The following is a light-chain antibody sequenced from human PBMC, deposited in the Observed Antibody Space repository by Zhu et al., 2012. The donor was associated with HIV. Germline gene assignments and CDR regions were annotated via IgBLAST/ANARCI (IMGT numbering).Light chain of an antibody. CDR1: QRLTSGY. J-gene: IGKJ1*01. CDR2: STS. V-gene: IGKV3-20*01. CDR3: HHYGGSVGT. Sequence: EIVLTQSPGTLSLSPGDRATLSCRASQRLTSGYLAWYQQKPGQSPRLLIYSTSFRATGISDRFSGSGSGTDFTLTIGTLEPEDFAVYYCHHYGGSVGTFGQGTKVDIK.